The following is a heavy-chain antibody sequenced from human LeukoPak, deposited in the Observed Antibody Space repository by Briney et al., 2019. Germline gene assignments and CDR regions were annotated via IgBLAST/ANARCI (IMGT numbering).Heavy chain of an antibody. D-gene: IGHD6-19*01. Sequence: GGSLRLSCAASGFTVSSNYMNWVRQAPGKGLEWVSVIYSGGSTYYADSVKGRFTISRDNSKNTLYLQMNSLRAEDTAVYYCARGYIELAGPQDGMDVWGQGTTVTVSS. J-gene: IGHJ6*02. CDR2: IYSGGST. V-gene: IGHV3-53*01. CDR3: ARGYIELAGPQDGMDV. CDR1: GFTVSSNY.